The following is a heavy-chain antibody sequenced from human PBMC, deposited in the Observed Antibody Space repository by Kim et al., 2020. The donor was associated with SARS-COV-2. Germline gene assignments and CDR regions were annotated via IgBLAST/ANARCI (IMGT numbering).Heavy chain of an antibody. CDR2: MNPNSGNT. CDR3: ARGFRAAAGPFYYYYYMDV. D-gene: IGHD6-13*01. Sequence: ASVKVSCKASGYTFTSYDINWVRQATGQGLEWMGWMNPNSGNTGYAQKFQGRVTMTRNTSISTAYMELSSLRSKDTAVYYCARGFRAAAGPFYYYYYMDVWGKGTTVTVSS. J-gene: IGHJ6*03. CDR1: GYTFTSYD. V-gene: IGHV1-8*01.